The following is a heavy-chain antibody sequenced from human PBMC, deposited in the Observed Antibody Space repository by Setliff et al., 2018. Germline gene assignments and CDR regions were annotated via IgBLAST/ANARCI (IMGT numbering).Heavy chain of an antibody. CDR3: ARVGTYYVAWFDP. Sequence: SETLSLTCTVSGGSISSMSYYWGWIRQPPGKGLEWIGSIYHSGSSYYNSSLRSRVTISVDTSKNQFSLILRSVTAADTAVYYCARVGTYYVAWFDPWGQGTLVTVSS. D-gene: IGHD1-26*01. CDR1: GGSISSMSYY. V-gene: IGHV4-39*07. CDR2: IYHSGSS. J-gene: IGHJ5*02.